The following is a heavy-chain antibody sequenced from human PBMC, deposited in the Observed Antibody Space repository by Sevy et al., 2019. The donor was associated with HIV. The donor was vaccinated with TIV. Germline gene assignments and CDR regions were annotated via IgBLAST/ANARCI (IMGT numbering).Heavy chain of an antibody. CDR1: GLNVSDYF. J-gene: IGHJ4*02. V-gene: IGHV3-11*01. D-gene: IGHD3-10*01. CDR3: ARDLASGSFFSLYFDY. Sequence: GGSLRLSCAASGLNVSDYFMSWIRQAPGKRPEWVSYISSSGTIIYYADSVKGPFTISRDKAKNSLYLQMNSLRAEDTAIYYCARDLASGSFFSLYFDYWGQGTLVTVSS. CDR2: ISSSGTII.